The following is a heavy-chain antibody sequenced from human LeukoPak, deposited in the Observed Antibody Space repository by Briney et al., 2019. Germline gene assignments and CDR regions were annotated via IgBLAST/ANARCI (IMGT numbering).Heavy chain of an antibody. CDR3: ARYPYSDSGVWQAFDY. CDR1: GGSISSGSHY. D-gene: IGHD5-12*01. J-gene: IGHJ4*02. Sequence: SETLSLTCIVSGGSISSGSHYWGWIRQPPGKGLEWTGSMHYSGITYYNPSLTSRVTISVDTSKNQFSLRQTSVTAADTAVYYCARYPYSDSGVWQAFDYWGQGTLVTVSS. V-gene: IGHV4-39*01. CDR2: MHYSGIT.